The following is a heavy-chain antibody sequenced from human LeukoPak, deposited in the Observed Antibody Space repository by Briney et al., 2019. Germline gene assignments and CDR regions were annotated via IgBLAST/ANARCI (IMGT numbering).Heavy chain of an antibody. CDR1: GFTFSSYG. D-gene: IGHD3-10*01. CDR2: IRYGGSNK. Sequence: GSLRLFCAASGFTFSSYGMHWVRQAPGKGLGGVAFIRYGGSNKYYADSVKGRFTISRDNSKNTLYLQMNSLRAEDTAVYYCAKDLVLLWFGELGGNWFDPWGQGTLVTVSS. J-gene: IGHJ5*02. V-gene: IGHV3-30*02. CDR3: AKDLVLLWFGELGGNWFDP.